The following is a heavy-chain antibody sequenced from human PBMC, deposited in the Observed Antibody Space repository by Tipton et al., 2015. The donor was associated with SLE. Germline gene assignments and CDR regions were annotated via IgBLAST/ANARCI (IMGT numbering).Heavy chain of an antibody. CDR3: AKKRVAVVGSFYFDC. D-gene: IGHD6-19*01. CDR2: IRGSVDRT. J-gene: IGHJ4*02. Sequence: SLRLSCAASGFTFSNYAMSWVRPAPGKGLEWVSGIRGSVDRTSDADYVKGRFTISRDNSKNTLYLQMSSLRAEDTAIYYCAKKRVAVVGSFYFDCWGQGTLVIVSS. CDR1: GFTFSNYA. V-gene: IGHV3-23*01.